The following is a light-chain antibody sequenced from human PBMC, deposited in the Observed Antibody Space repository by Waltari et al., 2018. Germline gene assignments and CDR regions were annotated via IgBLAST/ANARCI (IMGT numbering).Light chain of an antibody. CDR1: LSLLHINGYNY. V-gene: IGKV2-28*01. CDR3: LQALQSPLS. J-gene: IGKJ4*01. Sequence: DIVMTQSPLSLSVTPGEPASISCRSTLSLLHINGYNYLDWYLQKPGQSPHLLIYMGSQRASEVPDRFSGNGSGTNFTLTISRVEAEDVGIYYCLQALQSPLSFGGGTKVEIK. CDR2: MGS.